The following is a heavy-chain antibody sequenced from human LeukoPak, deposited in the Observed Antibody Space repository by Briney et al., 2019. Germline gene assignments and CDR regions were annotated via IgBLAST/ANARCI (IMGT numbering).Heavy chain of an antibody. V-gene: IGHV3-30-3*01. CDR2: ISYDGSNK. D-gene: IGHD6-13*01. Sequence: GGSLRLSCAASGFTFSSYAMHWVRQAPGKGLEWVAVISYDGSNKFYADSVKGRFTIFRDNSKNTLYLQMNSLRAEDTAVYYCARDVVGSSNNGMDVWGQGTTVTVSS. CDR3: ARDVVGSSNNGMDV. J-gene: IGHJ6*02. CDR1: GFTFSSYA.